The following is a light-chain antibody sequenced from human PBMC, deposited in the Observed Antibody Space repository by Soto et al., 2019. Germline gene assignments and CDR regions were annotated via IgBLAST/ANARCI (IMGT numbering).Light chain of an antibody. CDR3: QQTYGTPQT. V-gene: IGKV1-39*01. J-gene: IGKJ1*01. Sequence: DIQMAQSPSSLSASVGDRVTITCRASQSITSYLNWYLQKPGKAPELLIHAASRLQSGVPSRFSGSGSGIDFTLSISSLQPEDFATYYCQQTYGTPQTFGQGTKVEIK. CDR1: QSITSY. CDR2: AAS.